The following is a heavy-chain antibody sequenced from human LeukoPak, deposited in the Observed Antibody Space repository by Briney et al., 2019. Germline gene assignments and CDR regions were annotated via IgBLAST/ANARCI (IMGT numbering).Heavy chain of an antibody. Sequence: SETLSLTCTVSGGSISSGGYYWSWLRQHPGKGLEWIGFIYYSGSTFYNPSLKSRLTISIDTSKNQFSLKLSSVTAADTAVYYCARGTGGAAAADFDPWGQGTLVTVSS. CDR2: IYYSGST. V-gene: IGHV4-31*03. J-gene: IGHJ5*02. CDR3: ARGTGGAAAADFDP. CDR1: GGSISSGGYY. D-gene: IGHD6-13*01.